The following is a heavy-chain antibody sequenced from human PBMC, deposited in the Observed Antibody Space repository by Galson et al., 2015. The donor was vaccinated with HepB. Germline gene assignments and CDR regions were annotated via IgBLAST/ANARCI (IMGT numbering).Heavy chain of an antibody. CDR1: GYTFTSST. J-gene: IGHJ4*02. D-gene: IGHD1-1*01. Sequence: SVKVSCKASGYTFTSSTIHWACQAPGQRPEWVGWINAGNGNTQYLQKLQGRLTITRDTSATTAYMELSSLRSEDTAVYYCARSYNAYYYFDYWGQGAPVTVSS. CDR2: INAGNGNT. CDR3: ARSYNAYYYFDY. V-gene: IGHV1-3*01.